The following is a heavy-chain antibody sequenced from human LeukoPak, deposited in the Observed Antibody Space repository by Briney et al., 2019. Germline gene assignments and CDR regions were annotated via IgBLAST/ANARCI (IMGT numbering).Heavy chain of an antibody. D-gene: IGHD3-16*02. Sequence: PGGSLRLSCAASGFSFTDSNMNWVRQAPGKGLEWVSYISGYSSSGYTTYYADSVKGRFTISRDNAKNSLYLQMNSLRVEDTAVYYCARISKTDPRYWGQGTLVTVSS. CDR3: ARISKTDPRY. V-gene: IGHV3-48*01. J-gene: IGHJ4*02. CDR1: GFSFTDSN. CDR2: ISGYSSSGYTT.